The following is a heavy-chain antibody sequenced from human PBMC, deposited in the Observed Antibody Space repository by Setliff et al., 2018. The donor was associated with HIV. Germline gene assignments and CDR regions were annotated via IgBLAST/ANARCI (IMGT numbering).Heavy chain of an antibody. CDR3: AASISSRHYYGSAL. D-gene: IGHD3-10*01. CDR1: GYTLSELS. J-gene: IGHJ2*01. V-gene: IGHV1-24*01. Sequence: ASVKVSCKISGYTLSELSMHWVRQAPGKGLEWMVGFNPEEGKTIYAQKFQGRVTMTEDASTDTAFMDLNNLRSEDTAVYYCAASISSRHYYGSALWGRGTLVTVSS. CDR2: FNPEEGKT.